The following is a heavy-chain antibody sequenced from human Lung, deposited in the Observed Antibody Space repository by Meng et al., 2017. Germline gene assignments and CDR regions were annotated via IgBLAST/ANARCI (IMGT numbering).Heavy chain of an antibody. CDR2: IKSNTDGGTA. CDR1: GFYFSNAW. V-gene: IGHV3-15*01. J-gene: IGHJ4*02. Sequence: EVYLGGSGGDLVKPGGSLSLSCAAPGFYFSNAWMSWVRQAPGKGLEWVGRIKSNTDGGTAEYAAPVTGRFTISRDDSKSTLYLQMSRLRIDDTGVYYCTWDDKAVSDYWGQGTLVTVSS. CDR3: TWDDKAVSDY. D-gene: IGHD3-9*01.